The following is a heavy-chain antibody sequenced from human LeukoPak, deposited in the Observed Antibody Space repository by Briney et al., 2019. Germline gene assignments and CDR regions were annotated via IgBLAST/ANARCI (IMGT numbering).Heavy chain of an antibody. V-gene: IGHV3-23*01. CDR1: GFTFSTYA. CDR2: ISGSGGST. CDR3: AKSIGGVVVVAADY. D-gene: IGHD2-15*01. Sequence: GGSLRLSCAASGFTFSTYAMTWVRQAPGKGLEWVSVISGSGGSTYYADSVKGRFTHSRDNSKNTLYLQMNSLRAEDTAVYYCAKSIGGVVVVAADYGGRGTVVTVSS. J-gene: IGHJ4*02.